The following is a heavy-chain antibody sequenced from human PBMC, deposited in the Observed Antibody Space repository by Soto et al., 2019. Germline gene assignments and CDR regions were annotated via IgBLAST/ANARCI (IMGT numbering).Heavy chain of an antibody. D-gene: IGHD5-18*01. CDR3: ARDRGYTYGFDF. CDR1: GLTFTSYN. Sequence: EVQLVESGGGLVQPGGSLSLSCAASGLTFTSYNMNWVRQAPGKGLEWVSFISSSSSTIYYADSVKGRFTISRDNAKNSLYLQMNSLRDVDTAVYYCARDRGYTYGFDFWGQGALVTVSS. V-gene: IGHV3-48*02. J-gene: IGHJ4*02. CDR2: ISSSSSTI.